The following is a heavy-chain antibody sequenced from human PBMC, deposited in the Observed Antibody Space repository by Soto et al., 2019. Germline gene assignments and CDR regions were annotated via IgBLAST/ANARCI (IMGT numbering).Heavy chain of an antibody. D-gene: IGHD3-16*01. V-gene: IGHV3-33*01. CDR3: ARAPPGGAFDI. J-gene: IGHJ3*02. CDR1: GFTFSSYG. CDR2: IWYDGSNK. Sequence: QVQLVESEGGVVQPGRSLRLSCAASGFTFSSYGMHWVRQAPGKGLEWVAVIWYDGSNKYYADSVKGRFTISRDNSKNTLYLQMNSLRAGDTAVYYCARAPPGGAFDIWGQGTMVTVSS.